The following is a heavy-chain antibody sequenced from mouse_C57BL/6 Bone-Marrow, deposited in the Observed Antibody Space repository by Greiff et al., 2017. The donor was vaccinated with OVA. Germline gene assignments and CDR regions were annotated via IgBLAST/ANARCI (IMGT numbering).Heavy chain of an antibody. J-gene: IGHJ3*01. D-gene: IGHD2-1*01. Sequence: EVQLQQSGAELVRPGASVKLSCTASGFNIKDDYMHWVKQRPEQGLEWIGWIDPENGDTDYASKFQGKATITADPSSNTAYLQLSSLTSEDTAVYYCTPIYYGAYWGQGTLVTVSA. CDR1: GFNIKDDY. CDR2: IDPENGDT. V-gene: IGHV14-4*01. CDR3: TPIYYGAY.